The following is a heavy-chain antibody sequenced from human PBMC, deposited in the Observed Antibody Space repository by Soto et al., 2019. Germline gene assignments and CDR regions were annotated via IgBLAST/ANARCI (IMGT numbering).Heavy chain of an antibody. J-gene: IGHJ3*02. D-gene: IGHD2-2*01. V-gene: IGHV3-64*01. CDR3: ARGPAAMPPYAFDI. Sequence: PGGSLRLSCAASGFTFSSYAMHWVRQAPGKGLEYVSAISSNGGSTYYANSVKGRFTISRDNSKNTLYLQMGSLRAEDMAVYYCARGPAAMPPYAFDIWGQGTMVTVSS. CDR2: ISSNGGST. CDR1: GFTFSSYA.